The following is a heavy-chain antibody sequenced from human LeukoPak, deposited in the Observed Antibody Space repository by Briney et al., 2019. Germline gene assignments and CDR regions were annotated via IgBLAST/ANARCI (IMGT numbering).Heavy chain of an antibody. CDR3: ARGPNLRFLEWLPSYGMDV. Sequence: SQTLSLTCTVSGGSISSGDYYWSWIRQPPGKGLEWIGYIYYSGSTHYNPSLKSRVTISVDTSKNQFSLKLSSVTAADTAVYYCARGPNLRFLEWLPSYGMDVWGQGTTVTVSS. J-gene: IGHJ6*02. CDR2: IYYSGST. D-gene: IGHD3-3*01. V-gene: IGHV4-30-4*01. CDR1: GGSISSGDYY.